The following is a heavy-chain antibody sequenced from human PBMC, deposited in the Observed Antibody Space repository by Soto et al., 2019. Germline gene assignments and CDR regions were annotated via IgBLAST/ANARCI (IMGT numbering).Heavy chain of an antibody. Sequence: GASVKVSCKASGYTFTSYGISWARQAPGQGLEWMGWTSAYYGNTNYAQKLQGRVTMTTDTSTSTAYMELRSLRSDDTAVYYCAGPSAAVGLYYYYGMDVWGQGTTVTVSS. J-gene: IGHJ6*02. CDR1: GYTFTSYG. CDR3: AGPSAAVGLYYYYGMDV. CDR2: TSAYYGNT. V-gene: IGHV1-18*01. D-gene: IGHD6-13*01.